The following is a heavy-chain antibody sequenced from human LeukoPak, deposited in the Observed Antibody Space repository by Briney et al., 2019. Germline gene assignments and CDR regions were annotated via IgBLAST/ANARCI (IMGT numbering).Heavy chain of an antibody. Sequence: SETLSLTCAVYGGSFSGYYWSWIRQPPGKGLEWIGNIYHGGSTHYNPSLKSRVTISVDTSKNQFSLKLSSVTAADTAVYYCARDGYSSSWYRNLNWFDPWGQGTLVTVSS. CDR2: IYHGGST. J-gene: IGHJ5*02. CDR1: GGSFSGYY. CDR3: ARDGYSSSWYRNLNWFDP. D-gene: IGHD6-13*01. V-gene: IGHV4-34*01.